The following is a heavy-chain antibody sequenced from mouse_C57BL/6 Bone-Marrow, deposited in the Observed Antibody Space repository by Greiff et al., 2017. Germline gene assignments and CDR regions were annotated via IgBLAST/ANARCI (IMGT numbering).Heavy chain of an antibody. V-gene: IGHV2-9-1*01. Sequence: QVQLKASGPGLVAPSQSLSITCTVSGFSLTSYAISWVRQPPGKGLEWLGVIWTGGGPNYNSALKSRLSISKDNSKSQVFLKMNSLQTDDTARYYCARLYYGNYYFDYWGQGTTLPVSS. CDR3: ARLYYGNYYFDY. J-gene: IGHJ2*01. CDR2: IWTGGGP. D-gene: IGHD2-1*01. CDR1: GFSLTSYA.